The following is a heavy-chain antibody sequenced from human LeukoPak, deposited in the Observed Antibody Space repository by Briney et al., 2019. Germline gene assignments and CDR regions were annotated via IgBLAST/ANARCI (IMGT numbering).Heavy chain of an antibody. J-gene: IGHJ4*02. Sequence: PGGSLRLSCAASGFTFDDYAMHWVRQAPGKGLEWVSLISWDGGSTYYADSVKGRFTISRDNSKNSLYLQMNSLRAEDTALYYCAKGDAIVARDEIPCYFDYWGQGTLVTVSS. CDR3: AKGDAIVARDEIPCYFDY. CDR1: GFTFDDYA. D-gene: IGHD3-22*01. CDR2: ISWDGGST. V-gene: IGHV3-43D*03.